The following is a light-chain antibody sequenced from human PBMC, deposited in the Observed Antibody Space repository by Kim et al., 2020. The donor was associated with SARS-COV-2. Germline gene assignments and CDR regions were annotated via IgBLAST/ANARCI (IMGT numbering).Light chain of an antibody. Sequence: SPGERATRSCRASQSVSSSYLAWYQQKPGQAPRLLIYGASSRATGIPDRFSGSGSGTDFTLTISRLEPEDFAVYYCQQYGSSRRTFGQGTKVDIK. CDR1: QSVSSSY. CDR3: QQYGSSRRT. J-gene: IGKJ1*01. CDR2: GAS. V-gene: IGKV3-20*01.